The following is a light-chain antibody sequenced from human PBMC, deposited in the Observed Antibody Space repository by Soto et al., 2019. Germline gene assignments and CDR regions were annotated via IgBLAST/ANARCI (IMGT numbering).Light chain of an antibody. CDR1: QDISNY. CDR3: QQYDNPLFT. J-gene: IGKJ3*01. V-gene: IGKV1-33*01. CDR2: EAS. Sequence: DIQMTQSPSSLSASVGDRVTITCQASQDISNYLNWYQQKPGKAPKLLIYEASNLETGVPSRFSGSGSGTDFTFTISRLQPEDIATYYCQQYDNPLFTFGPGTKVDIK.